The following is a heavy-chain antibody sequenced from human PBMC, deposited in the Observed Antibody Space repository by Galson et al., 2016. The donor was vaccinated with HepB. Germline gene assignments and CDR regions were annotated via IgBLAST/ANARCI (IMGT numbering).Heavy chain of an antibody. CDR2: VYRSGST. Sequence: EPLSLTCAVSGASINNRNWWGWVRQTPGQGLEWIGEVYRSGSTNYTPSLKSRVRMSVDKSKNQFSLKMTSVTAADTAVYYCAREEFREFPTAGWFDPWGQGTLVTVSS. D-gene: IGHD3-10*01. CDR3: AREEFREFPTAGWFDP. J-gene: IGHJ5*02. CDR1: GASINNRNW. V-gene: IGHV4-4*02.